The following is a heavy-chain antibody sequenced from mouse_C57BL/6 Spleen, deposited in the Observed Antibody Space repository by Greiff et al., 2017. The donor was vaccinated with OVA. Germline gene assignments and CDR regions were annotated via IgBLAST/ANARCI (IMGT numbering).Heavy chain of an antibody. D-gene: IGHD2-3*01. V-gene: IGHV1-15*01. CDR2: IDPETGGT. CDR1: GYTFTDYE. Sequence: QVQLQQSGAELVRPGASVTLSCKASGYTFTDYEMHWVKQTPVHGLEWIGAIDPETGGTAYNQKFKGKAILTADKSSSTAYMELRSLTSEDSAVYYCTRDGIYDGAMDYWGQGTSVTVSS. CDR3: TRDGIYDGAMDY. J-gene: IGHJ4*01.